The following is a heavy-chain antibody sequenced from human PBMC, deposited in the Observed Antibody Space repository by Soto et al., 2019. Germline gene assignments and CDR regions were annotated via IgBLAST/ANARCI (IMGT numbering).Heavy chain of an antibody. CDR1: GFTFSSSA. CDR3: ARELRSPYYFDY. V-gene: IGHV3-23*01. D-gene: IGHD2-21*01. CDR2: ISGGGGST. Sequence: GGSLRLSCAASGFTFSSSAMSWVRQAPGKGLEWVSTISGGGGSTYYIDSVRGRFTISRDNSRNTLFLQMNSLRAEDTATYYCARELRSPYYFDYWGQGTLVTVSS. J-gene: IGHJ4*02.